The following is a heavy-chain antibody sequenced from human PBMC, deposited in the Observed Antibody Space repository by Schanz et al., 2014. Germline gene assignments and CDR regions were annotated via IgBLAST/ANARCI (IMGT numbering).Heavy chain of an antibody. CDR2: ISAYSGNS. CDR1: GYTLTGFG. D-gene: IGHD1-26*01. V-gene: IGHV1-18*01. Sequence: QVQLVQSGAEVKKPGASVKVSCKASGYTLTGFGVSWVRQAPGQGREWMGWISAYSGNSKYAQKLQGRVTMTTDTSPNTAYMELRSLTSDDPAVYYCARFNSGSHSPPYYYYGMDVWGQGTTVTVSS. CDR3: ARFNSGSHSPPYYYYGMDV. J-gene: IGHJ6*02.